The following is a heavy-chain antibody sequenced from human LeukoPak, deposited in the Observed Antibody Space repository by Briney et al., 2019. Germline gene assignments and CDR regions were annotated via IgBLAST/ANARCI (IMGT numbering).Heavy chain of an antibody. V-gene: IGHV1-8*03. CDR3: ARGHRLFYCTNGVCGGAFDI. CDR2: MNPNSGST. J-gene: IGHJ3*02. Sequence: ASVKVSCKASGYTFTSYDINWVRQATGQGLEWMGWMNPNSGSTGYAQKFQGRVTITRNTSISTAYMELSSLRSEDTAVYYCARGHRLFYCTNGVCGGAFDIWGQGTMVTVSS. CDR1: GYTFTSYD. D-gene: IGHD2-8*01.